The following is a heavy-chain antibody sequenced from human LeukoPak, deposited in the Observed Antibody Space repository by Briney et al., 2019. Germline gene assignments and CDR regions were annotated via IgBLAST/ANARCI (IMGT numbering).Heavy chain of an antibody. CDR1: GYTFTGYY. V-gene: IGHV1-2*04. Sequence: ASVKVSCKASGYTFTGYYMHWVRQAPGQGLEWMGWINPNSGGTNYAQKFQGWVTMTRDTSISTAYMELSRLRSDDTAVYYCAREGTFGVGATDYYYYGMDVWGQGTTVTVSS. CDR2: INPNSGGT. J-gene: IGHJ6*02. CDR3: AREGTFGVGATDYYYYGMDV. D-gene: IGHD1-26*01.